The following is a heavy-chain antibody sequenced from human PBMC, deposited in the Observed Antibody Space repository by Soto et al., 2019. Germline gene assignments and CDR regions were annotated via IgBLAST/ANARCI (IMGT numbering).Heavy chain of an antibody. CDR2: IYHSGST. CDR3: ARVGYCSSTSCSARWFDP. V-gene: IGHV4-30-2*01. D-gene: IGHD2-2*01. Sequence: PSETLSLTCAVSGGSISSGGYSWSWIRQPPGKGLEWIGYIYHSGSTYYNPSLKSRVTISVDRSKNQFSLKLSSVTAADTAVYYCARVGYCSSTSCSARWFDPWGQGTLVTVSS. J-gene: IGHJ5*02. CDR1: GGSISSGGYS.